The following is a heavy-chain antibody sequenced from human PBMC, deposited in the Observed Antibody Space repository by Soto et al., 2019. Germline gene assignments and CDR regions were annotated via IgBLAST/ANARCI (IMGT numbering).Heavy chain of an antibody. CDR1: GFTFNYYW. V-gene: IGHV3-74*01. CDR2: IQNDASRT. J-gene: IGHJ3*01. CDR3: AMGQRGGCDF. D-gene: IGHD6-19*01. Sequence: LVESGGGLVQSGGSLRLSCAASGFTFNYYWMHWVRQVPGKGLLWVSHIQNDASRTTYADSVKGRFTISRDNAKNTLYLLMIGLRVVVTVVYFCAMGQRGGCDFWGQGTIVTISS.